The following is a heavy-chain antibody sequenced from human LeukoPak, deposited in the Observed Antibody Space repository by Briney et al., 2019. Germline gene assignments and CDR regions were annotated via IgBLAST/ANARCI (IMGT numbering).Heavy chain of an antibody. D-gene: IGHD5-12*01. Sequence: GGSLRLSCAASGFTFSSYAMSWVRQAPGRGLTWVSGISGSGGSTYYADSVKGRFTISRDNPRSTLYLQMSSLRAEDTAVYYCARKLSGYAPFDCWGQGTLVTVSS. CDR1: GFTFSSYA. V-gene: IGHV3-23*01. J-gene: IGHJ4*02. CDR3: ARKLSGYAPFDC. CDR2: ISGSGGST.